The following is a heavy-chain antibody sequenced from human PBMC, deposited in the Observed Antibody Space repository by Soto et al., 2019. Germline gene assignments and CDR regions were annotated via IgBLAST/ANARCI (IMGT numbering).Heavy chain of an antibody. Sequence: QVQLVQSGAEVKKPGASVKVSCKASGYTFTSYDINWVRQATGQGLEWMGWMNPNSGNTGYAQKFQGRVTMTRNTSISTAYMELSSLRSEDTAVYYCARQEEQYDFWSGYTNWFDPWGQGTLVTVSS. CDR3: ARQEEQYDFWSGYTNWFDP. CDR2: MNPNSGNT. CDR1: GYTFTSYD. J-gene: IGHJ5*02. D-gene: IGHD3-3*01. V-gene: IGHV1-8*01.